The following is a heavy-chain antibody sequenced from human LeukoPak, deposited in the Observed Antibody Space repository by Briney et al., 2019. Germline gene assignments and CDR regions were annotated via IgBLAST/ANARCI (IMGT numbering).Heavy chain of an antibody. V-gene: IGHV3-66*01. D-gene: IGHD2-21*02. Sequence: GGSLRLSCAASGFTVSSNYMSWVRQAPGKGLEWVSVIYSGGSTYYADSVKGRFTISRDNSKNTLYLQMNSLRAEDTAVYYCARGAPYCGGDCYFGYWGQGTLVTVSS. J-gene: IGHJ4*02. CDR3: ARGAPYCGGDCYFGY. CDR2: IYSGGST. CDR1: GFTVSSNY.